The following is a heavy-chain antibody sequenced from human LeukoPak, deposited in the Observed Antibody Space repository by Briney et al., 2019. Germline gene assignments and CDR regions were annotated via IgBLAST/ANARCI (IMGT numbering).Heavy chain of an antibody. J-gene: IGHJ3*02. Sequence: QCGGCHCPVCPPSGSTVSNQCMHWARQAPGKGLEWVAAIWYDGSNKYYADSVKRRITISRDYSKNTLYLQMNSLRAEDTAVYYCARDRADALEIWGAR. CDR1: GSTVSNQC. V-gene: IGHV3-33*01. CDR2: IWYDGSNK. CDR3: ARDRADALEI.